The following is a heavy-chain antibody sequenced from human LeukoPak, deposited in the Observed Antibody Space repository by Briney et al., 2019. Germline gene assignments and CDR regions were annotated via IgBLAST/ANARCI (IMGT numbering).Heavy chain of an antibody. CDR2: IYHSGST. D-gene: IGHD4-17*01. Sequence: SSQTLSLTCAVSGSSISSGGYSWSWIRQPPGKGLEWIGYIYHSGSTYYNPSLKSRVTISVDRSKNQFSLKLSSVTAADTAVYYCARDIGDGAFDIWGQGTMVTVSS. CDR1: GSSISSGGYS. CDR3: ARDIGDGAFDI. V-gene: IGHV4-30-2*01. J-gene: IGHJ3*02.